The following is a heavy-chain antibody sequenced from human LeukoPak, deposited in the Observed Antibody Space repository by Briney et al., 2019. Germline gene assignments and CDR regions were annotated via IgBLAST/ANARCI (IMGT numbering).Heavy chain of an antibody. CDR3: VKNTGFFRGIIVPNWFDR. Sequence: GGSLRLSCAASGFSFNDYVMHWVRHPPGKGLEWVSLICGDGSSTDYADSVRGRFTISRDNSRNTLYLQMNSLRPEDTAFYYCVKNTGFFRGIIVPNWFDRWGQGTLVTVSS. D-gene: IGHD3-10*01. J-gene: IGHJ5*02. CDR1: GFSFNDYV. V-gene: IGHV3-43*02. CDR2: ICGDGSST.